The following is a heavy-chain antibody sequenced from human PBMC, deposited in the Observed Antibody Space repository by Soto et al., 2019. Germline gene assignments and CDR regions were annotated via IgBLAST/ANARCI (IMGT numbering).Heavy chain of an antibody. CDR2: IYHSGST. Sequence: LSLTCAVSGGSISSGGYSWSWIRQPPGKGLEWIGYIYHSGSTYYNPSLKSRVTISVDRSKNQFSLKLSSVTAADTAVYYCASQGEYYDSSGYYDYWGQGTLVTVYS. J-gene: IGHJ4*02. D-gene: IGHD3-22*01. CDR1: GGSISSGGYS. V-gene: IGHV4-30-2*01. CDR3: ASQGEYYDSSGYYDY.